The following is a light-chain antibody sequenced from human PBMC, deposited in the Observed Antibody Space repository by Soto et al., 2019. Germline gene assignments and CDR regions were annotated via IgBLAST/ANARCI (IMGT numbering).Light chain of an antibody. CDR2: AAS. Sequence: IQMTQSPSSLSASVGDRVIITCRSDHSINNYLNWYQQRPGKVPKLLIYAASTLQSGVPSRFSGSGSGRVFTLTINSLQPEDVATSYCQQSYSTLGTFGRGTRVEI. J-gene: IGKJ2*01. CDR3: QQSYSTLGT. V-gene: IGKV1-39*01. CDR1: HSINNY.